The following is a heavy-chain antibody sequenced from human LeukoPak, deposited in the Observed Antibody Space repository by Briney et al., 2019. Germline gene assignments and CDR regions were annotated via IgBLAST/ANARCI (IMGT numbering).Heavy chain of an antibody. J-gene: IGHJ5*02. Sequence: PGGSLRLSCAASGFTFSSYAMSWVRQAPGKGLEWVSSISSSSSYIYYADSVKGRFTISRDNAKNSLYLQMNSLRAEDTAVYYCARGYYYDSSGYSVWFDPWGQGTLVTVSS. V-gene: IGHV3-21*04. CDR2: ISSSSSYI. CDR1: GFTFSSYA. D-gene: IGHD3-22*01. CDR3: ARGYYYDSSGYSVWFDP.